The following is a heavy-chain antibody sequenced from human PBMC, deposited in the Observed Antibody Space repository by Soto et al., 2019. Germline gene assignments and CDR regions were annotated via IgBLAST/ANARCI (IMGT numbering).Heavy chain of an antibody. J-gene: IGHJ4*02. CDR1: GFTFTSSA. Sequence: QMQLVQSGPEVKKPGTSVKVSCKASGFTFTSSAVQWVRQARGQRLEWIGWIVVGSGNTNHAQKFQERVTITRDMATSTAYMELSSLRSEETAVYYCAAVAPRSDMTTVEYFDYWGQGTLFTVSS. D-gene: IGHD4-17*01. CDR2: IVVGSGNT. CDR3: AAVAPRSDMTTVEYFDY. V-gene: IGHV1-58*01.